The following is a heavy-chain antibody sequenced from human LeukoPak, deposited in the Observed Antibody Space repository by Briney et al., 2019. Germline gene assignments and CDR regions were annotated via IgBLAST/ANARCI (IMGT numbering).Heavy chain of an antibody. CDR2: INPSGGST. J-gene: IGHJ3*02. CDR3: ARVYGSGSYRDAFAI. CDR1: GYTFTSYY. Sequence: ASVKVSCKASGYTFTSYYMHWVRQAPGQGLEWMGIINPSGGSTSYAQKFQGRVTMTRDTSTSTVYMELSSLRSEDTAVYYCARVYGSGSYRDAFAIWGQGTMVTVSS. V-gene: IGHV1-46*01. D-gene: IGHD3-10*01.